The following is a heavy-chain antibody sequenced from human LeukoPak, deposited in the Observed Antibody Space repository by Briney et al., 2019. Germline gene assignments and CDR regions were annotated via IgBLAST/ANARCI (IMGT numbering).Heavy chain of an antibody. CDR3: ARSADYSNQHNDY. CDR2: INPNSGGA. V-gene: IGHV1-2*02. J-gene: IGHJ4*02. Sequence: ASLKVSCKASGYTFTGYYMHWVRQAPGQGLEWMGWINPNSGGANYAQKFQGRVTMTRDTSIGTGYMELSSLRSDDTAVYYCARSADYSNQHNDYWGQGTLVTVSS. D-gene: IGHD4-11*01. CDR1: GYTFTGYY.